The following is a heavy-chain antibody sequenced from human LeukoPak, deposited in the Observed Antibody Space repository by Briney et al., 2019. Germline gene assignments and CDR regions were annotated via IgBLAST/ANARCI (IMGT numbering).Heavy chain of an antibody. CDR3: ARARYSSGWYSY. J-gene: IGHJ4*02. D-gene: IGHD6-19*01. CDR1: GFTFSSNY. Sequence: PGGSLRLSCAASGFTFSSNYMSWVRQAPGKGLEWVSVIYSGGSTYYADSVKGRFTISRDNSKNTLFPQMNSLRGEDTAVYYCARARYSSGWYSYWGQGTLVTVSS. V-gene: IGHV3-53*01. CDR2: IYSGGST.